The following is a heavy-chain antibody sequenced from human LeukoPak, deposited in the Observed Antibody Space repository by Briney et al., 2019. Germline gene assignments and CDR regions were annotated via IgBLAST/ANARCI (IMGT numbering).Heavy chain of an antibody. Sequence: GGSLRLSCAVSGLTVSSYYMTWVRQAPGKGLEWVSVLYSGGSTYYADSVKGRFTISRDNSKNTLYLQMNSLRAEDTAVYYCARDSQYYDFWSGYYDYWGQGTLVTVSS. CDR3: ARDSQYYDFWSGYYDY. J-gene: IGHJ4*02. CDR1: GLTVSSYY. CDR2: LYSGGST. V-gene: IGHV3-53*05. D-gene: IGHD3-3*01.